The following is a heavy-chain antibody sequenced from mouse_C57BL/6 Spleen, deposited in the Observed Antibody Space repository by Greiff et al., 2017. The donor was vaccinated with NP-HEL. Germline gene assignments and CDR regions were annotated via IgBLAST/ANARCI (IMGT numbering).Heavy chain of an antibody. CDR1: GYSFTSYY. CDR3: ARNGNYEGFAY. Sequence: VQLQQSGPELVKPGASVKISCKASGYSFTSYYIHWVKQRPGQGLEWIGWIYPGSGNTKYNEKFKGKATLTADTSSSTAYMQLSSLASEDSAVYYCARNGNYEGFAYWGKGTLVTVSA. CDR2: IYPGSGNT. J-gene: IGHJ3*01. V-gene: IGHV1-66*01. D-gene: IGHD2-1*01.